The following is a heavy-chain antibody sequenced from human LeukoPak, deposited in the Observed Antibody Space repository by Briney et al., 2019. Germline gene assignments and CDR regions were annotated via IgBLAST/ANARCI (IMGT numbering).Heavy chain of an antibody. J-gene: IGHJ4*02. V-gene: IGHV4-59*01. CDR1: GGSISSYY. Sequence: PSETLSLTCTVSGGSISSYYWSWIRQPPGKGLEWIGYIYYSGSTNYNPSLKSRVTISVDTSKNQFSLKLSSVTAADTAVYCAREDVDTAMVDYWGQGTLVTVSS. D-gene: IGHD5-18*01. CDR3: AREDVDTAMVDY. CDR2: IYYSGST.